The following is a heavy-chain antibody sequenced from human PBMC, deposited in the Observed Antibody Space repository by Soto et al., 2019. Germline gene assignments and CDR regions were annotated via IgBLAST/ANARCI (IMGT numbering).Heavy chain of an antibody. CDR2: ISNDGRDK. D-gene: IGHD6-25*01. J-gene: IGHJ3*01. Sequence: QVQLVESGGGVVQPGRSLRLSCAASGFTFNNYGMHWVRQAPGKGLEWVATISNDGRDKYYAHSVRGRLTISRDNSKNTVYLQMNSLGAEDTAVYYCAKDQGIAASHGIDWGQGTMVTVSS. CDR3: AKDQGIAASHGID. V-gene: IGHV3-30*18. CDR1: GFTFNNYG.